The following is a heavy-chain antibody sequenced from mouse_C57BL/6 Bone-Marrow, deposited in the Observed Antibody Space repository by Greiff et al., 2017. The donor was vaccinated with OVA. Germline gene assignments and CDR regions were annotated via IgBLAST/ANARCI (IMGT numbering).Heavy chain of an antibody. J-gene: IGHJ3*01. CDR2: IDPETGGN. Sequence: QVQLKESGAELVRPGASVTLSCKASGYTFTDYEMHWVKQTPVHGLEWIGAIDPETGGNAYNQKFKGKDILTADKSSSTAYMEIRSLTSEDSAVYYCTREGTTGTPFAYWGQGTLVTVSA. V-gene: IGHV1-15*01. CDR3: TREGTTGTPFAY. D-gene: IGHD1-2*01. CDR1: GYTFTDYE.